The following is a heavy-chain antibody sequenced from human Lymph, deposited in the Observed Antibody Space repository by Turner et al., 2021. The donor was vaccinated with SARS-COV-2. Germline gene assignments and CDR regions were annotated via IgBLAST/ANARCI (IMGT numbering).Heavy chain of an antibody. CDR3: ARGRYSGGGMDV. CDR1: GYTFTSYD. CDR2: MNPNSGNT. Sequence: QVQLVQSGAEVKKPGASVKVFCKAPGYTFTSYDINWVRQATGQGLEWMGWMNPNSGNTGYAQKFQGRVTMTRNTSISTAYMELSSLISEDTAVYYCARGRYSGGGMDVWCQGTTVTVSS. J-gene: IGHJ6*02. D-gene: IGHD1-26*01. V-gene: IGHV1-8*02.